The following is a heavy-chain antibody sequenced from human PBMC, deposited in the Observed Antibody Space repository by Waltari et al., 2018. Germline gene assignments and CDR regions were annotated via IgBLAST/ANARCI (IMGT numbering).Heavy chain of an antibody. V-gene: IGHV3-48*01. CDR1: GFTFGRYC. Sequence: EVQLVESGGGLVQPGGSLRLSCAGSGFTFGRYCMNWGRQAPGKGLEWMAYISSSSSSTFQADSVRGRFTISRDNGQNSLYLDMHSLRAEDTALYYCTRTDEYNFWTTHWGPGTFVTVSS. J-gene: IGHJ4*02. CDR2: ISSSSSST. D-gene: IGHD3-3*01. CDR3: TRTDEYNFWTTH.